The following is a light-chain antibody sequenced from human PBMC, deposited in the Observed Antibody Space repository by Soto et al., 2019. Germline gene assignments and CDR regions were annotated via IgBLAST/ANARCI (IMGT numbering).Light chain of an antibody. Sequence: AIRMTQSPSSFSASTGDRVTITCRASQGISRYLAWYQQKPGTAPKLLIYAASTLQSGVPTRFSGSGSGTDFTLAISCLQSEDFATYYYQQYYSYPRTFGQGPKVDIK. J-gene: IGKJ1*01. CDR1: QGISRY. V-gene: IGKV1-8*01. CDR2: AAS. CDR3: QQYYSYPRT.